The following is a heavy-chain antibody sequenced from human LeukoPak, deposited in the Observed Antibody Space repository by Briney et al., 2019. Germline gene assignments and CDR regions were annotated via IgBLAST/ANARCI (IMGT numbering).Heavy chain of an antibody. Sequence: PSETLSLTCTVSGDSINTGRYYWSWIRLPAGKGLEWIGRIHTDGSTKYNPSLKSRVTISVDTSKNQFSLKLSSVTAADTAVYYCASAPYYDFWRGFVDYWGRGALVTVSS. CDR2: IHTDGST. CDR1: GDSINTGRYY. V-gene: IGHV4-61*02. D-gene: IGHD3-3*01. CDR3: ASAPYYDFWRGFVDY. J-gene: IGHJ4*02.